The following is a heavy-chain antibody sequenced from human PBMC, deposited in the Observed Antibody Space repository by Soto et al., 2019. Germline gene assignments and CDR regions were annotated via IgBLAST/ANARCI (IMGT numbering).Heavy chain of an antibody. D-gene: IGHD5-12*01. V-gene: IGHV1-3*01. CDR3: ARGPLRNWFDP. Sequence: SVKVSCKASGYTFTSYGMHWVRQAPGQRLEWMGWINAGNGNTKYSQKFQGRVTITKNTSASTAYMELSSLRSEDTAVYYCARGPLRNWFDPWGQGTLVTVSS. CDR2: INAGNGNT. J-gene: IGHJ5*02. CDR1: GYTFTSYG.